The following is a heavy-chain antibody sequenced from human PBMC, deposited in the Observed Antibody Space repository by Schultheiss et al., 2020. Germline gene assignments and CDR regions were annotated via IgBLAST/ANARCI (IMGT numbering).Heavy chain of an antibody. D-gene: IGHD3-10*01. CDR3: ARSNYGSGSYYFGSVGNFDY. J-gene: IGHJ4*02. Sequence: SETLSLTCTVSGGSISSGGYYWSWIRQHPGKGLEWIGYIYYSGSTYYNPSLKSRVTISVDTSKNQFSLKLSSVTAADTAVYYCARSNYGSGSYYFGSVGNFDYWGQGTLVTVSS. V-gene: IGHV4-31*03. CDR1: GGSISSGGYY. CDR2: IYYSGST.